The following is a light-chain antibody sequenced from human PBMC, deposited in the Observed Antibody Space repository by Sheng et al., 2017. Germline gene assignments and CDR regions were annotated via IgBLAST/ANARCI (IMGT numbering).Light chain of an antibody. CDR1: SSDVGGYNH. Sequence: QSALTQPASVSGSPGQSITISCTGTSSDVGGYNHVSWYQQHPGEVPKLMIYDVNNRPSGVSNRFSGSKSGNTASLTISGLQAEDEADYYCSSYRSNSLAFGGGTKLTVL. CDR2: DVN. V-gene: IGLV2-14*03. J-gene: IGLJ2*01. CDR3: SSYRSNSLA.